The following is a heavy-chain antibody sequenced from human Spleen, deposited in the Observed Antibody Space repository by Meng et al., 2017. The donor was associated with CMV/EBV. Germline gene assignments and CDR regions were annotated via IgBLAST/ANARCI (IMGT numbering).Heavy chain of an antibody. V-gene: IGHV3-21*01. CDR3: AREIWSGYYHNYYYGMDV. D-gene: IGHD3-3*01. Sequence: GESLKISCAASGFTVSSNYMSWVRQAPGKGLEWVSSISSSSSYIYYADSVKGRFTISRDNAKNSLYLQMNSLRAEDTAVYYCAREIWSGYYHNYYYGMDVWGQGTTVTVSS. CDR1: GFTVSSNY. CDR2: ISSSSSYI. J-gene: IGHJ6*02.